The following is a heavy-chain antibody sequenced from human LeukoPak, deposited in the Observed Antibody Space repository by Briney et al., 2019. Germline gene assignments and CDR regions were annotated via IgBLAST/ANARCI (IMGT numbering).Heavy chain of an antibody. CDR1: GYTFTSYG. V-gene: IGHV1-18*01. CDR2: ISAYNGNT. CDR3: ARDAPRFVTDPYNWFDP. J-gene: IGHJ5*02. D-gene: IGHD2-8*02. Sequence: GASVKVSCKASGYTFTSYGISWVRQAPGQGLEWMGWISAYNGNTNYAQKLQGRVTMTTDTSTSTAYMELRSLRSDDTAVYYCARDAPRFVTDPYNWFDPWGQGTLVTVSS.